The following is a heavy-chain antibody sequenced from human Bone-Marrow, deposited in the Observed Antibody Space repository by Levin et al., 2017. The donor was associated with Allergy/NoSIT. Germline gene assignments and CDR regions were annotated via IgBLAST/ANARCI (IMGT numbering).Heavy chain of an antibody. J-gene: IGHJ4*02. CDR3: AREDPSYYFDY. CDR2: LNPDGSAT. Sequence: ASVKVSCAASGFIFSTFWMHWVRQAPGKGLVWVSRLNPDGSATDYADSVRGRFTISRDQAKNSLYLQMDSLRDEDTAVYYCAREDPSYYFDYWGQGTLVTVSS. V-gene: IGHV3-74*01. D-gene: IGHD6-6*01. CDR1: GFIFSTFW.